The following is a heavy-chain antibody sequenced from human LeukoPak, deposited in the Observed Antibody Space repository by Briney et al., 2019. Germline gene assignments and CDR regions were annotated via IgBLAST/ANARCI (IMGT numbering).Heavy chain of an antibody. J-gene: IGHJ5*02. V-gene: IGHV3-23*01. CDR1: GFTVSDYA. D-gene: IGHD4-17*01. CDR3: AKTPISTVTNGWFDP. Sequence: PGGSLRLSCAASGFTVSDYAMSWVRQAPGKGLEWVSYISSSSSTIYYADSVKGRFTISRDNSKNTLYVQMNSLRAEDTAVYYCAKTPISTVTNGWFDPWGQGTLVTVSS. CDR2: ISSSSSTI.